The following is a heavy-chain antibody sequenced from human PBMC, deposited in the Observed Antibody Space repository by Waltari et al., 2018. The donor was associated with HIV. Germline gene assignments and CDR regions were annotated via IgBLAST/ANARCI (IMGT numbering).Heavy chain of an antibody. CDR1: GFTFSRNT. Sequence: TASGFTFSRNTMNWVRQAPGKGLEWLSTITSDSTTIHYADSVKGRFTISRDNAKNSVFLQMSSLRDEDTAVYYCASARVGTAYFDYWGQGTLVTVSS. J-gene: IGHJ4*02. V-gene: IGHV3-48*02. CDR3: ASARVGTAYFDY. CDR2: ITSDSTTI. D-gene: IGHD2-15*01.